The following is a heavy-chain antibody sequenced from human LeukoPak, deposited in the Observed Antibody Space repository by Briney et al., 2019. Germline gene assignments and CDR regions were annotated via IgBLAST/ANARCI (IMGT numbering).Heavy chain of an antibody. V-gene: IGHV4-38-2*02. CDR1: GYSISSGYY. CDR3: ARQQGLQNLNFDY. J-gene: IGHJ4*02. CDR2: IYHSGST. Sequence: SETLSLTCTVSGYSISSGYYWGWIRQPPGKGLEWIGSIYHSGSTYYNPSLKSRVTISVDTSKNQFSLKLSSVTAADTAVYYCARQQGLQNLNFDYWGQGTLVTVSS. D-gene: IGHD4-11*01.